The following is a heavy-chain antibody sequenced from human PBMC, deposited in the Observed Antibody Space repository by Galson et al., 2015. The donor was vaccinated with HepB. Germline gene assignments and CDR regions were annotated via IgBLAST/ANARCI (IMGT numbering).Heavy chain of an antibody. Sequence: SLRLSCAASGFTFTNYGIHWVRQAPGKGLEWVAVIWYDGNSKQYADSVKGRFTTSRDNSRNTVYLQMNTLRVEDTAVYYCVRDAKMDTGIDYMDVWGKGTTVTVSS. CDR3: VRDAKMDTGIDYMDV. D-gene: IGHD5-18*01. CDR1: GFTFTNYG. J-gene: IGHJ6*03. V-gene: IGHV3-33*01. CDR2: IWYDGNSK.